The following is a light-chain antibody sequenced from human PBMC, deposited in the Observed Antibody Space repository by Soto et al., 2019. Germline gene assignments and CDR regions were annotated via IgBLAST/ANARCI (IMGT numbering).Light chain of an antibody. CDR1: QGITSA. CDR2: DVS. Sequence: AIQLTQSPSSLSASLGDRVTITCRPSQGITSAIAWYRQRPGMAPELLIYDVSTLASGVTSRFSGNGSGTDFTLTISALLPEDFATYYCQQFSTYPLTFGGGTKVDIK. CDR3: QQFSTYPLT. J-gene: IGKJ4*01. V-gene: IGKV1-13*02.